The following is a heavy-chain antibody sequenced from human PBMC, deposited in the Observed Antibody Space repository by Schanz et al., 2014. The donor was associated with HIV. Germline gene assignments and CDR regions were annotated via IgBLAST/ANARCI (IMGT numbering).Heavy chain of an antibody. Sequence: QVQLVQSGAEVKKPGASMKVSCKASGYTFTSYYIHWVRQAPGQGLERMGIINPSGGGTRYAQKFQGRLTMTRDTSTSTAYMELSSLRSEDTAMYYCAANNYYGSGSHSAWGQGTLVTVST. V-gene: IGHV1-46*01. CDR2: INPSGGGT. D-gene: IGHD3-10*01. CDR3: AANNYYGSGSHSA. CDR1: GYTFTSYY. J-gene: IGHJ5*02.